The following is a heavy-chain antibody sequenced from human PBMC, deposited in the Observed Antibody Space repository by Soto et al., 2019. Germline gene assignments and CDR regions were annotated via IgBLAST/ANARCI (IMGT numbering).Heavy chain of an antibody. J-gene: IGHJ3*02. CDR3: ARDLEAVAGWLDAFDI. V-gene: IGHV4-39*07. CDR2: FYHSGST. CDR1: GDSISTNSYS. Sequence: SETLSLTCTVSGDSISTNSYSWGWIRQPPGQGLEWIGLFYHSGSTYYNPSLKSRVTISFNTSKNQFSLKLGSVTAADTAVYYCARDLEAVAGWLDAFDIWGQGTMVTVSS. D-gene: IGHD6-19*01.